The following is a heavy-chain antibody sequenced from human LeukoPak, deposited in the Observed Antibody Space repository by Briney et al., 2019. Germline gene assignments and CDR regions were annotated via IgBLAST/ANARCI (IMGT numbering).Heavy chain of an antibody. CDR1: GGSISSYY. Sequence: PSETLSLTCTVPGGSISSYYWSWIRQPPGKGLEWIVYMYYSESANYNPSLKSRVTISVDTSKNQFSLKLSSVTAADTAVYYCARSRITVYGVVNKSYYYYMDVWGIGTTVTVSS. D-gene: IGHD3-3*01. V-gene: IGHV4-59*08. J-gene: IGHJ6*03. CDR3: ARSRITVYGVVNKSYYYYMDV. CDR2: MYYSESA.